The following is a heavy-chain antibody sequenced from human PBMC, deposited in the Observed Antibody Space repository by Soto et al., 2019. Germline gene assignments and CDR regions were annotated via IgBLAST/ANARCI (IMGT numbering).Heavy chain of an antibody. CDR2: INPSGGST. D-gene: IGHD6-6*01. J-gene: IGHJ6*02. CDR1: GYTFTSYY. CDR3: ARDGSSSSGREHYYCYYGMDV. V-gene: IGHV1-46*01. Sequence: QVQLVQSGAEVKKPGASVKVSCKASGYTFTSYYMHWVRQAPGQGLEWMGIINPSGGSTSYAQKCQGRVTMTRDTSTSTVYMELSSLRSDDTAVYYCARDGSSSSGREHYYCYYGMDVWGQGTTVTVSS.